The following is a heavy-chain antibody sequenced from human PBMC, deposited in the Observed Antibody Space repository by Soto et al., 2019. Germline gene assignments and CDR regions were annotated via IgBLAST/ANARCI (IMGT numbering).Heavy chain of an antibody. CDR2: ISYDGSNK. CDR3: AKGSPMTYYYDSSGYYFDY. D-gene: IGHD3-22*01. J-gene: IGHJ4*02. Sequence: QVQLVESGGGVVQPGRSLRLSCAASGFTFSSYGMHWVRQAPGKGLEWVAVISYDGSNKYYADSVKGRFTISRDNSKNTLYLQMNRLRAEDTAVYYCAKGSPMTYYYDSSGYYFDYWGQGTLVTVSS. V-gene: IGHV3-30*18. CDR1: GFTFSSYG.